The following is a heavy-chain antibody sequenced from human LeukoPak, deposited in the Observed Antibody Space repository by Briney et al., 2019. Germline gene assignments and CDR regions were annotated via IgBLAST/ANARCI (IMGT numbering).Heavy chain of an antibody. Sequence: GRSLRLSCAASGFTFSSYGMHWVRQAPGKGLEWVAVIWYDGSNKYYADSVKGRFTISRDNSKNMLYLQMNSLRVEDTALYYCAKGLGTSGYHDYWGQGTLVTVSS. V-gene: IGHV3-33*06. CDR2: IWYDGSNK. CDR3: AKGLGTSGYHDY. J-gene: IGHJ4*02. D-gene: IGHD3-22*01. CDR1: GFTFSSYG.